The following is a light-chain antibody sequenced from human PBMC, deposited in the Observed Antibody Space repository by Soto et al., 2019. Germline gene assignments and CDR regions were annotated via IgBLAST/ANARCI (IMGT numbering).Light chain of an antibody. CDR1: SSDVGAYDF. CDR2: EVS. Sequence: QSVLTQPASVSGSPGQSIAISCTGTSSDVGAYDFVSWYQQHPDKAPKLLIYEVSNRPSGVSDRFSGSKSVNTATLTISGLQAEDEAGYYCSSHTTSNTRVFGTGTKLTVL. CDR3: SSHTTSNTRV. J-gene: IGLJ1*01. V-gene: IGLV2-14*03.